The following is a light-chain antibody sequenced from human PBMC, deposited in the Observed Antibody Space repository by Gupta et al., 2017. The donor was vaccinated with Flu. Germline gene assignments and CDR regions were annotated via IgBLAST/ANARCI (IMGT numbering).Light chain of an antibody. CDR2: DVN. CDR1: SSDVGGYNS. CDR3: CSYAGTYTHWV. Sequence: SALTQPRSVSGSPGQSVTISCNVTSSDVGGYNSVSWYQQYPGKAHKLMIDDVNKRPSGVPDRFSGSKSGNTASLTISGLQTEDEADFYCCSYAGTYTHWVFGGGTKLTVL. V-gene: IGLV2-11*01. J-gene: IGLJ3*02.